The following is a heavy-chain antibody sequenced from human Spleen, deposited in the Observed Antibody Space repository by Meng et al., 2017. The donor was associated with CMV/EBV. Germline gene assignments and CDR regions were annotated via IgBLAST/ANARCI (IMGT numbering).Heavy chain of an antibody. CDR2: MNPNGGIP. Sequence: ASVKVSCKASGYTFTSYDINWVRQATGQGLEWMGWMNPNGGIPGYAQKFRGRVTMTTNTSINTAYMELSSLRPDDTAIYYCARALQLTSPNYYDSSGYYYDLDYFDYWGQGTLVTVSS. CDR3: ARALQLTSPNYYDSSGYYYDLDYFDY. D-gene: IGHD3-22*01. J-gene: IGHJ4*02. V-gene: IGHV1-8*01. CDR1: GYTFTSYD.